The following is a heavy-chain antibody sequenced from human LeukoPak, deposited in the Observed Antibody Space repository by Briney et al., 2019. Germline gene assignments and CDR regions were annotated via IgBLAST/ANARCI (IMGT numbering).Heavy chain of an antibody. CDR1: GGSISSGDYY. CDR3: ARVPYSSSQAPSIDY. CDR2: IYYSGST. D-gene: IGHD6-13*01. J-gene: IGHJ4*02. V-gene: IGHV4-30-4*01. Sequence: SETLSLTCTVSGGSISSGDYYWSWIRQPPGKGLEWIGYIYYSGSTYYNPSLKSRVTISVDTSKNQFSLRLSSVAAADTAVYYCARVPYSSSQAPSIDYWGQGTLVTVSS.